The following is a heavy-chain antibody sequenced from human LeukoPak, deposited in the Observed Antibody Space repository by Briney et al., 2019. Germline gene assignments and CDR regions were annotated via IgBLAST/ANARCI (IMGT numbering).Heavy chain of an antibody. V-gene: IGHV3-48*03. J-gene: IGHJ4*02. CDR1: EFTFSSYE. CDR2: ISSSGSTI. Sequence: GGSLRLSCAASEFTFSSYEMNWVRQAPGKGREWVSYISSSGSTIYYADSVKGRFTISRDNAKNSLYLQMNSLRAEDTAVYYCARGSDTAMVLFSCFDYWGQGTLVTVSS. D-gene: IGHD5-18*01. CDR3: ARGSDTAMVLFSCFDY.